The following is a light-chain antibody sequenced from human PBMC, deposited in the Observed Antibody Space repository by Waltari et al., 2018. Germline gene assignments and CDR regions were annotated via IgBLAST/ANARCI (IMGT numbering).Light chain of an antibody. CDR1: NIESKS. CDR2: YDS. J-gene: IGLJ1*01. V-gene: IGLV3-21*01. CDR3: QVWDANTDPGV. Sequence: SYVLTQPPSVSVAPGETARLTCGGNNIESKSVHWYRQRPGQAPVLVIPYDSDRPSGSPDRLSGSNSGNTATLTISRVEAGDEADYYCQVWDANTDPGVFGTGTEVTVL.